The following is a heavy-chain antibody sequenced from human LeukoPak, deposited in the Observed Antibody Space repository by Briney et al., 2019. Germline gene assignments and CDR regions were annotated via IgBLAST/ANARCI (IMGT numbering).Heavy chain of an antibody. D-gene: IGHD3-3*01. CDR1: GGTFSSYA. V-gene: IGHV1-69*13. CDR3: ARGAVDITIFGMVRNWFDP. Sequence: ASVKVSCKASGGTFSSYAISWVRQAPGQGLEWMGGIIPIFGTANYAQKFQGRVTITADESTSTAYMELSSLRSEDTAVYYCARGAVDITIFGMVRNWFDPWGQGTLVTVSS. J-gene: IGHJ5*02. CDR2: IIPIFGTA.